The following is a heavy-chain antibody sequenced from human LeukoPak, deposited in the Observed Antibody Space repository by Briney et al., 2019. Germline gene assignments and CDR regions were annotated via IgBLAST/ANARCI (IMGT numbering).Heavy chain of an antibody. D-gene: IGHD4-17*01. J-gene: IGHJ4*02. V-gene: IGHV3-74*01. CDR1: GFTLSDTW. Sequence: PGGSLRPSCAASGFTLSDTWMHWVRQAPGKGLVWVSRGDGSSTTYADSVKGRFTISRDNAKNTLYLQMNSLRAEDTAVYYCARDDYDRLWGQGTLVTVSS. CDR3: ARDDYDRL. CDR2: GDGSST.